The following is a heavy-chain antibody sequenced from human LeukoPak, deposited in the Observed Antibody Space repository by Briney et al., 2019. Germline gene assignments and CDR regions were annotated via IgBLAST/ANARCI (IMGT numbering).Heavy chain of an antibody. Sequence: SETLSLTCAVSGYSISSGYYWGWIRQPPGKGLEWIGSIYHSGSTYYNPSLKSRVTISVDTSKNQFSLKLSSVTAADTVVYYCARDLPLYYYGSGSPFDYWGQGTLVTVSS. V-gene: IGHV4-38-2*02. J-gene: IGHJ4*02. D-gene: IGHD3-10*01. CDR1: GYSISSGYY. CDR2: IYHSGST. CDR3: ARDLPLYYYGSGSPFDY.